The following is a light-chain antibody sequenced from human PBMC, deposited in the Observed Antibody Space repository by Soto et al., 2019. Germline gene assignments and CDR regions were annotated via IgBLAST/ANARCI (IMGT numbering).Light chain of an antibody. Sequence: QSVLTQPPSVSGAPGQKVIISCTGSTSNIGAGYDVHWYQQLPGTAPKLLMHSNSNRPSGVPDRLSGSKSGTSASLAITGLQVEDEADYYCQSYDSSLSAAVFGGGTKLTVL. V-gene: IGLV1-40*01. J-gene: IGLJ3*02. CDR1: TSNIGAGYD. CDR3: QSYDSSLSAAV. CDR2: SNS.